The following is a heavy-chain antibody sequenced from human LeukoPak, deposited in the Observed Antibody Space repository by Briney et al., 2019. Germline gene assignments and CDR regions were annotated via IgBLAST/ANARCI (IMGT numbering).Heavy chain of an antibody. CDR2: IYYSGST. CDR3: ARDQYSSGWYDRRSVYWYFDL. Sequence: SETLSLTCTVSGGSISSYYWSWIRQPPGKGLEWIGYIYYSGSTNYNPSLKSRVTISEDTSKNQFSLKLSSVTAADTAVYYCARDQYSSGWYDRRSVYWYFDLWGRGTLVTVSS. J-gene: IGHJ2*01. V-gene: IGHV4-59*01. CDR1: GGSISSYY. D-gene: IGHD6-19*01.